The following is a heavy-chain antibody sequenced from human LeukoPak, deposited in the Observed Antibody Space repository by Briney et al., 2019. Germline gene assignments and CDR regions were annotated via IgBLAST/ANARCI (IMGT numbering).Heavy chain of an antibody. J-gene: IGHJ6*02. CDR1: GYTFTSYY. Sequence: ASVKVSCKASGYTFTSYYMHWVRQAPGQGLEWMGIINPSGGSTSYAQKFQGRVTMTRDTSTSTVYMELSSLRSEDTAVYYCARDGAYGDSHTYYYYGMDVWGQGTTVAVSS. V-gene: IGHV1-46*01. D-gene: IGHD4-17*01. CDR3: ARDGAYGDSHTYYYYGMDV. CDR2: INPSGGST.